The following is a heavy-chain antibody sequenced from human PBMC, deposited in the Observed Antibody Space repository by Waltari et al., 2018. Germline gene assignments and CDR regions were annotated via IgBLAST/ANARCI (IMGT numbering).Heavy chain of an antibody. CDR3: ARDCSGGSCENAFDI. Sequence: QVQLVQSGAEVKKPGSSVKVSCKASGGTFSSYAISWVRQAPGQGLEWMGGIIPIFGTANYAQKFQGRVTITTDESTSTAYMEPSSLRSEDTAVYYCARDCSGGSCENAFDIWGQGTMVTVSS. D-gene: IGHD2-15*01. J-gene: IGHJ3*02. CDR2: IIPIFGTA. V-gene: IGHV1-69*05. CDR1: GGTFSSYA.